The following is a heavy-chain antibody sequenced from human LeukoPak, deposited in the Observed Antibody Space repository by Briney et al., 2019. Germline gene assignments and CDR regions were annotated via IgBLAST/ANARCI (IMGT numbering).Heavy chain of an antibody. CDR1: GFTFSGYA. V-gene: IGHV3-23*01. Sequence: GGSLRLSCAASGFTFSGYAMSWVRQAPGKGLKWVSAISGSGGSTYYADSVRGRFTISRDNSKNTLYLQMNSLGAEDTAVYYCARVSYYDSSGYYFLSYVDYWGQGTLVTVSS. D-gene: IGHD3-22*01. CDR3: ARVSYYDSSGYYFLSYVDY. CDR2: ISGSGGST. J-gene: IGHJ4*02.